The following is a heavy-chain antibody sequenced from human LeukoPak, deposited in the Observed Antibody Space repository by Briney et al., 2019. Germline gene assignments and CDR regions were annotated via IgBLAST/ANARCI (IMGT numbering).Heavy chain of an antibody. CDR1: GFIFTNYA. Sequence: GGSLRLSCAASGFIFTNYAMSWVRQAPGKGLEWVSVISGSGDNTYYADSVKGRFTISRDNSKNTLYLQMNSPRAEDTAVYYCAKDRSDNSSWYLGDYWGPGTLVTVSS. J-gene: IGHJ4*02. D-gene: IGHD6-19*01. V-gene: IGHV3-23*01. CDR3: AKDRSDNSSWYLGDY. CDR2: ISGSGDNT.